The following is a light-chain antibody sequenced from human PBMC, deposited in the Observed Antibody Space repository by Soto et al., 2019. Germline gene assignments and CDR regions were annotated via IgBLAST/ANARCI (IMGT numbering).Light chain of an antibody. CDR1: SSDIGAYNY. J-gene: IGLJ3*02. CDR2: EVN. Sequence: QSALTQPASVSGSPGQSITISCTGTSSDIGAYNYVSWYQQHPGKAPKLIIYEVNNRPSGVSNRFSGSKSGNTASLTISGLQLEDEADYHCSSYTGGSTYWIFGGGIKVTVL. V-gene: IGLV2-14*01. CDR3: SSYTGGSTYWI.